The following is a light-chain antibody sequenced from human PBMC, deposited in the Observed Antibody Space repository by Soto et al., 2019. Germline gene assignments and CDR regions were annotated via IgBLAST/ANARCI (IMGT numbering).Light chain of an antibody. CDR3: QEYNDWPRGT. Sequence: EVVMTQSPVTLSASPGERATLSCRASQSVNTNLAWYQKKPGQAPTVLVYAASTRATGIPDRFSGSGSGTDFTLTISSLQPEDFALYYCQEYNDWPRGTFGQGTKVEVK. CDR1: QSVNTN. J-gene: IGKJ1*01. V-gene: IGKV3-15*01. CDR2: AAS.